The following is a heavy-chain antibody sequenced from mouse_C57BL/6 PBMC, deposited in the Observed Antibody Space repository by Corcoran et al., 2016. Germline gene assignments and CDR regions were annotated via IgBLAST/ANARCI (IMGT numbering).Heavy chain of an antibody. CDR1: GYTFTTYG. Sequence: QIQLVQSGPELKKPGETVKISCKASGYTFTTYGMSWVKQAPGKGLKWMGWINTYSGVPTYADDFKGRFAFSLETSASTAYLQINNLKNEDTATYFCANYYGSSYGRFAYWGQGTLVTVSA. V-gene: IGHV9-3*01. J-gene: IGHJ3*01. CDR2: INTYSGVP. D-gene: IGHD1-1*01. CDR3: ANYYGSSYGRFAY.